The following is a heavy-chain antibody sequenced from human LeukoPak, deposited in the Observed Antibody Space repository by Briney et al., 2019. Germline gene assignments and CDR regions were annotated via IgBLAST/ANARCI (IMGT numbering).Heavy chain of an antibody. CDR2: ISSSSSTI. CDR3: ARGASSGHYVSGDH. D-gene: IGHD3-22*01. J-gene: IGHJ4*02. CDR1: GFTFSSYS. Sequence: PGGSLRLSCAASGFTFSSYSMNWVRQAPGKGLEWVSYISSSSSTIYYADSVKGRFTISRDNAKNSLYLQMNSLRAEDTAVYYCARGASSGHYVSGDHWGQGTLVTVSS. V-gene: IGHV3-48*01.